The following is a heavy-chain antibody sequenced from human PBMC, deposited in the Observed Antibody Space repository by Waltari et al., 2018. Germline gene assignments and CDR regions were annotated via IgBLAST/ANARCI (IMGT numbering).Heavy chain of an antibody. CDR1: GFNCIPCP. V-gene: IGHV1-58*02. Sequence: QLQLVQSGHEVQKPGTSVKVYCTTCGFNCIPCPIQWARQGRGQSLEWIARVSVARGNRYYSQKLQDRVTIATDTSTSTAYLELGSLRSEDTAVYYCAADSNGSSAGYDSWGQGTLVTVSS. CDR2: VSVARGNR. D-gene: IGHD2-8*01. CDR3: AADSNGSSAGYDS. J-gene: IGHJ4*02.